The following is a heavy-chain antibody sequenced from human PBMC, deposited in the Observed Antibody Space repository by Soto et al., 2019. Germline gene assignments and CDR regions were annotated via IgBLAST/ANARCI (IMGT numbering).Heavy chain of an antibody. CDR2: TYYRSKWYN. J-gene: IGHJ6*02. CDR3: ARAGPDYYYYGLDV. V-gene: IGHV6-1*01. CDR1: GDSVSTNSAA. Sequence: SQTLSLTCAVSGDSVSTNSAAWNWIRQSPSRGLEWLGRTYYRSKWYNDYAVSVKSRININADTSKNQISLQLNSVTPEDTAVYYCARAGPDYYYYGLDVWRQGTTVTVSS. D-gene: IGHD3-10*01.